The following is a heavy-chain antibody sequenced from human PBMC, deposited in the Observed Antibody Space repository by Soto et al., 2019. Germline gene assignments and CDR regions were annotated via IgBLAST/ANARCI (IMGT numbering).Heavy chain of an antibody. V-gene: IGHV3-49*04. CDR1: GFTFGDYT. CDR2: IRSKGYGGTT. Sequence: PGGSLRLSCTASGFTFGDYTMSWVRQAPGKGLEWVGFIRSKGYGGTTEYAASAKGRFTISRDDSKSIAYLQMNSLKTEDTAVYYCTRKRDGYNLRFESWGQGTLVTVSS. J-gene: IGHJ4*02. CDR3: TRKRDGYNLRFES. D-gene: IGHD5-12*01.